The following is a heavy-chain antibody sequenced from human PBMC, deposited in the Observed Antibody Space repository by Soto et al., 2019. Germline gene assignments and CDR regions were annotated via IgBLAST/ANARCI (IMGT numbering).Heavy chain of an antibody. Sequence: QLQLVQSGSEGKKPGASVKVSCKTSGFTFTNYGFTWVRQASGKGLEWMGWSSALNGFTNYAQDFQGRVTLTTDSATNTAYMELRGLRSDDTGFYYCADTTSIAIDLRYWGQGTLVSVAS. CDR2: SSALNGFT. CDR3: ADTTSIAIDLRY. D-gene: IGHD6-6*01. CDR1: GFTFTNYG. V-gene: IGHV1-18*01. J-gene: IGHJ4*02.